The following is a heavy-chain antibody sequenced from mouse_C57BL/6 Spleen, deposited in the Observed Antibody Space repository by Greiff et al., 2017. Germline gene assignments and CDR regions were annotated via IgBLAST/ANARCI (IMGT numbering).Heavy chain of an antibody. CDR2: IDPSDSYT. D-gene: IGHD2-4*01. CDR1: GYTFTSYW. V-gene: IGHV1-69*01. CDR3: ARGGGLRRKAWFAY. Sequence: VQLQQPGAELVMPGASVKLSCKASGYTFTSYWLHWVKQRPGQGLEWIGEIDPSDSYTNYTQKFKGKSTLTVDKSSSTAYMQLSSLTSEDSAVYYCARGGGLRRKAWFAYWGQGTLVTVSA. J-gene: IGHJ3*01.